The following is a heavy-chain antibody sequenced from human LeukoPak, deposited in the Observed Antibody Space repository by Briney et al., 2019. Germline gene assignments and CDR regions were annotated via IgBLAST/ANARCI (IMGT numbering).Heavy chain of an antibody. Sequence: PGGSLRLSCAASGLTFSSYAMSWVRQAPGKGREWVSAISGSGGSTYYADSVKGRFTISRDNSKNTLYLQMNSLRAEDTAVYYCAKGENSITIFGVAMGYWGQGTLVTVSS. J-gene: IGHJ4*02. CDR2: ISGSGGST. D-gene: IGHD3-3*01. V-gene: IGHV3-23*01. CDR1: GLTFSSYA. CDR3: AKGENSITIFGVAMGY.